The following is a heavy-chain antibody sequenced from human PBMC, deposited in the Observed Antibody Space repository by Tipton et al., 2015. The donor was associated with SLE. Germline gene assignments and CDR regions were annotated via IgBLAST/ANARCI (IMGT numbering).Heavy chain of an antibody. J-gene: IGHJ3*02. D-gene: IGHD1-14*01. CDR3: ARQPSNTATFDI. CDR2: IYSAGST. Sequence: TLSLTCTVSGGCINGYYWSWIRQPPGKGLEWIAFIYSAGSTNYNPSLKSRVTISVDASKNQFSLKVTSVTSADTALYYCARQPSNTATFDIWGQGTLVTVSS. CDR1: GGCINGYY. V-gene: IGHV4-59*01.